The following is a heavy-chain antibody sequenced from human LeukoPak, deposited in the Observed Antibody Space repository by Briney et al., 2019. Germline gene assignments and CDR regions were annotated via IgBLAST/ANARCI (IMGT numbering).Heavy chain of an antibody. V-gene: IGHV4-34*01. CDR1: GGSFSGYY. CDR3: ARDLRFGELLYYGLGYFDY. Sequence: PSETLSLTCAVYGGSFSGYYWSWIRQPPGKGLEWIGEINHSGSTNYNPSLKSRVTISVDTSKNQFSLKLSSVTAADTAVYYCARDLRFGELLYYGLGYFDYWGQGTLVTVSS. J-gene: IGHJ4*02. CDR2: INHSGST. D-gene: IGHD3-10*01.